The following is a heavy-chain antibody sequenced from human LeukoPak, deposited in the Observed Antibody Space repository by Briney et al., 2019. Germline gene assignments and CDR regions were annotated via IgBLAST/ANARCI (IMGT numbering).Heavy chain of an antibody. CDR2: ISSSSGYI. V-gene: IGHV3-21*01. CDR1: GFTFSTY. J-gene: IGHJ4*02. CDR3: AREQSYYGSGSYYNVLDY. Sequence: GGSLRLSCVASGFTFSTYMGWVRQAPGKGLEWVSSISSSSGYIYYADSMKGRFTISRDNDKNSLYLQMNSLRAEDTAVYYCAREQSYYGSGSYYNVLDYWGQGTLVTVSS. D-gene: IGHD3-10*01.